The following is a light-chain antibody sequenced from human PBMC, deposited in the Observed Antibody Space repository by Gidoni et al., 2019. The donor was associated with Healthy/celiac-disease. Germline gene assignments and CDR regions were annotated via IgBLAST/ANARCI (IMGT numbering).Light chain of an antibody. CDR1: RSISSY. CDR2: AAS. Sequence: DIQMTQSPSSLSASVGDRVTITCRASRSISSYLNWYQQQPGKAPKLLIYAASSLQRGVPSRFSGSGSGTDFTLTISSLQPEDFATYYCQQSYSTPETFXPXTKVDIK. CDR3: QQSYSTPET. J-gene: IGKJ3*01. V-gene: IGKV1-39*01.